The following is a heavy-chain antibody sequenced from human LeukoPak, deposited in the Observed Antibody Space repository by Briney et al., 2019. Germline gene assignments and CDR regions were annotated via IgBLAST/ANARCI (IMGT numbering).Heavy chain of an antibody. CDR2: IYHSGST. CDR3: ARSMVLIAAAGKGFDY. V-gene: IGHV4-38-2*01. J-gene: IGHJ4*02. CDR1: GFTVSSNY. Sequence: SGGSLRLSCAASGFTVSSNYMSWVRQAPGKGLEWIGSIYHSGSTYYNPSLKSRVTISVDTSKNQFSLKVSSVTAADTAVYYCARSMVLIAAAGKGFDYWGQGTLVTVSS. D-gene: IGHD6-13*01.